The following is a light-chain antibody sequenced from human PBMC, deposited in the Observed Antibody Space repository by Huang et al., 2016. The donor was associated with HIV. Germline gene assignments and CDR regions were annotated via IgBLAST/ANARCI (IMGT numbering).Light chain of an antibody. CDR3: MQALQTPT. Sequence: DIVMTKSPRSLPFTPGEPASISCRSSQSLLHSNGYNYLDWYLQKPGQSPQLLIYLGSNRASGVPDRFSGSGSGTDFTLKISRVEAEDVGIYYCMQALQTPTFGQGTRLEIK. J-gene: IGKJ5*01. V-gene: IGKV2-28*01. CDR1: QSLLHSNGYNY. CDR2: LGS.